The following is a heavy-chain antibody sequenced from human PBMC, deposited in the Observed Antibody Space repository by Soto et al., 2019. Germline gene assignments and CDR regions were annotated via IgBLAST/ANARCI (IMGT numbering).Heavy chain of an antibody. V-gene: IGHV3-11*01. J-gene: IGHJ3*02. Sequence: PGGSLRLSCAASGFTFSDYYMSWIRQAPGKGLEWVSYISSSGSTIYYADSVKGRFTISRDNAKNSLYLQMNSLRAEDTAVYYCATYVYYYDSSGYPSGAFDIWGQGTMVTVSS. CDR2: ISSSGSTI. D-gene: IGHD3-22*01. CDR1: GFTFSDYY. CDR3: ATYVYYYDSSGYPSGAFDI.